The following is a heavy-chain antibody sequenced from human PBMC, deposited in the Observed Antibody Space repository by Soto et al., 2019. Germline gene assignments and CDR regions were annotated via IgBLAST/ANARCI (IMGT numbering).Heavy chain of an antibody. D-gene: IGHD6-19*01. V-gene: IGHV3-30*18. J-gene: IGHJ2*01. CDR3: ANAAGGGGWYFDL. Sequence: QVQLVESGGGVVQPGRSLRLSCAASGFTFSGYGMHWFRQAPGKGLEWVAVISYDGSDKYYADSVKGRFTISRDNSKNTLYLQMNSLRAEDTALYYGANAAGGGGWYFDLCGRGTLVTVSS. CDR2: ISYDGSDK. CDR1: GFTFSGYG.